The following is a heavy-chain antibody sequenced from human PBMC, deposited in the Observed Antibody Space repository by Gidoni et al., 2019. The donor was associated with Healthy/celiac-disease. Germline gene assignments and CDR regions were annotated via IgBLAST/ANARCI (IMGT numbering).Heavy chain of an antibody. D-gene: IGHD7-27*01. J-gene: IGHJ4*02. V-gene: IGHV3-7*01. CDR1: GFTFSSYW. CDR2: IKQDGSEK. CDR3: ARDIGAGEDLWDY. Sequence: EVQLVESGGGLVQPGGSRRLSCAASGFTFSSYWMSWVRQAPGKGLEWVANIKQDGSEKYYVDSVKGRFTISRDNTKNSLYLQMNSLRAEDTAVYYCARDIGAGEDLWDYWGQGTLVTVSS.